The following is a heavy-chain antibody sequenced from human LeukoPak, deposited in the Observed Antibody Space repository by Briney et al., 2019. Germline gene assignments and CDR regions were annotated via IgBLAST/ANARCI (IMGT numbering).Heavy chain of an antibody. CDR2: IYPGDSDT. V-gene: IGHV5-51*01. J-gene: IGHJ2*01. D-gene: IGHD6-13*01. CDR1: GYSFTSCW. Sequence: GESLKISCKGSGYSFTSCWIGWVRQMPGKGLEWMGIIYPGDSDTRYSPSFQGQVTISADKSISTAYLQWSSLKASDTAMYCCARQAPYSSSWYSYFDLWGRGTLVTVSS. CDR3: ARQAPYSSSWYSYFDL.